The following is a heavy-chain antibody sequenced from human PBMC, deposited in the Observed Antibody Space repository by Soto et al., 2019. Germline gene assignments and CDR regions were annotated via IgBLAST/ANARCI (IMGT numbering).Heavy chain of an antibody. CDR1: GYSFTSYW. CDR2: IFPGDSDT. Sequence: GEALKISWKGSGYSFTSYWIGWVRPIPGKSPECLGIIFPGDSDTRYSPSFQGQVTISADKSISTAYLQWSSLKASDTAMYYCAGGGVRGVITRTRDYYGMDVWGQGTTVTVSS. V-gene: IGHV5-51*01. J-gene: IGHJ6*02. CDR3: AGGGVRGVITRTRDYYGMDV. D-gene: IGHD3-10*01.